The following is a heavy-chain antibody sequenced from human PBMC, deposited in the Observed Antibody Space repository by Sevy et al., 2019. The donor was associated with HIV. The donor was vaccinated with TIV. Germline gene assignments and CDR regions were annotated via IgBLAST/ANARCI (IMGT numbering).Heavy chain of an antibody. CDR1: GFTFNDYW. D-gene: IGHD3-22*01. V-gene: IGHV3-7*01. CDR3: ARPYRTDPFYYSGSSGYYYPSYFDY. CDR2: INQDGSEK. Sequence: GGSLRLSCAASGFTFNDYWMTWVRQAPGKGPEWVANINQDGSEKFYVDSVKGRFTISRDNAKNPLYLQMHSLRVEDTAVYYCARPYRTDPFYYSGSSGYYYPSYFDYWGQGTLVTVSS. J-gene: IGHJ4*02.